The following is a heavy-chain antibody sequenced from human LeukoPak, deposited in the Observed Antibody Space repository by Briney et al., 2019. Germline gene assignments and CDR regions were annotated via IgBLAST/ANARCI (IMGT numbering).Heavy chain of an antibody. CDR3: AKPHFDY. J-gene: IGHJ4*02. CDR2: IRYDGDDK. Sequence: GGSLRLSCATSGFTFSGFGMHWVRQAPGKGLEWVAFIRYDGDDKYHADSVKGRFTISRDNSKNTLYLQMNSLRADDTAVYYCAKPHFDYWGQGTLVTVSS. V-gene: IGHV3-30*02. CDR1: GFTFSGFG.